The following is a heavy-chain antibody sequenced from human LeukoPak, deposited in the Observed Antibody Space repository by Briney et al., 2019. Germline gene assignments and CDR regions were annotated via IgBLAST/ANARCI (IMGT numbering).Heavy chain of an antibody. CDR3: ARGVSSDL. J-gene: IGHJ4*02. CDR2: LSGSGTNI. V-gene: IGHV3-11*01. Sequence: GGSLRLSCATSQFIFSDYYMNWHRQAPGKGPEWLAYLSGSGTNIYYAYSVKGRFTISRDNTKNLLFMQMTSLTAEDTAVYYCARGVSSDLWGEGTLVTVSS. CDR1: QFIFSDYY. D-gene: IGHD5/OR15-5a*01.